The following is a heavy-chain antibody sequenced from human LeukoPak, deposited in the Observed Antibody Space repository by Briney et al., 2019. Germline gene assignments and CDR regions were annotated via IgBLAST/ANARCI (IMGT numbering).Heavy chain of an antibody. J-gene: IGHJ6*02. CDR2: IYYSGST. Sequence: PSETLSLTCTVSGVSISSYYWSWIRQPPGKGLEWIGYIYYSGSTNYNPSLKSRVTISVDTSKNQFSLKLSSVTAADTAVYYCARLPKFATYYYYYGMDVWGQGTTVTVSS. CDR1: GVSISSYY. V-gene: IGHV4-59*08. CDR3: ARLPKFATYYYYYGMDV.